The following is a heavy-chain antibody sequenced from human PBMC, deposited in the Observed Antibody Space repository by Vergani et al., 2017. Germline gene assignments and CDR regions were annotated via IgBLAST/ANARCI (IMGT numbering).Heavy chain of an antibody. V-gene: IGHV4-59*01. CDR1: ASPISSYY. Sequence: QLQLQESGPGLVKPSETLSLPSTVPASPISSYYWTWIRQPPGKGLWWFRYIYYSGSTNYNPSLKSRVTISVDTSQNQVSLKLSSVTAADKAVYYCARVFYIVDSRHWFDPWGQGTLVTVSS. D-gene: IGHD2-15*01. CDR3: ARVFYIVDSRHWFDP. J-gene: IGHJ5*02. CDR2: IYYSGST.